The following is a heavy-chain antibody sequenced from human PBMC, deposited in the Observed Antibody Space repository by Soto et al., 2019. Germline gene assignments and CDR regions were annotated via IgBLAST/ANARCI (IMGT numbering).Heavy chain of an antibody. D-gene: IGHD6-13*01. J-gene: IGHJ4*02. Sequence: QVQLVESGGGVVQPGRSLRLSCAASGFTFSSYGMHWVRQAPGKGLEWVVVIWYDGSNKYYADSVKGRFTISRDNSKNTLYLQMNSLRAEDTAVYYCARGIEAAAGSDFDYWGQGTLVTVSS. V-gene: IGHV3-33*01. CDR3: ARGIEAAAGSDFDY. CDR1: GFTFSSYG. CDR2: IWYDGSNK.